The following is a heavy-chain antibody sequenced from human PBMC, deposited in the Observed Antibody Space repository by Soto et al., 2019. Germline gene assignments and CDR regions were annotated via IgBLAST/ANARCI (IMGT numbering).Heavy chain of an antibody. V-gene: IGHV1-3*01. CDR3: ATAISATTFDH. CDR1: GYSFTSYA. Sequence: QVHLVQSGAELKAPGASVMISCAASGYSFTSYAIHCLRQAPGQRLEWMGWINGGDGITYSPQKFQSRVTITRDTSARTASVELRSLSPEDTAVYYCATAISATTFDHWGQGTLVTVSS. J-gene: IGHJ4*02. CDR2: INGGDGIT.